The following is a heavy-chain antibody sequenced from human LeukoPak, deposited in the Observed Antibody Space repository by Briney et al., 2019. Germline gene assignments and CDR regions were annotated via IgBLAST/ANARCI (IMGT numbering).Heavy chain of an antibody. J-gene: IGHJ4*02. CDR2: ISYDGNNK. D-gene: IGHD5-24*01. Sequence: GGSLRLSCAASGFTFSSYAMHWVRQAPGKGLEWVAIISYDGNNKYYADSVKGRFTISRDNSKSTLYLQMNSLRAEDTAVYYCAREGYNRLDYWGQGTLVTVSS. CDR1: GFTFSSYA. CDR3: AREGYNRLDY. V-gene: IGHV3-30-3*01.